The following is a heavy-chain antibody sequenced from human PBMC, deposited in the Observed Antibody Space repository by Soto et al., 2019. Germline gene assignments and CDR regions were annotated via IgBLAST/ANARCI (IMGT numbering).Heavy chain of an antibody. D-gene: IGHD3-9*01. Sequence: QDHLVQSGAAVKKPGASAKSSCKASGSTFQNYGINWVRQAPGRGLEWVAWISAYNGDTSYSQHFQGRVSVTPERVPNSAYVELRSMRTDDTAVYFCVLGGRETGYYRALDYWGPGPLCSVSA. CDR1: GSTFQNYG. CDR2: ISAYNGDT. V-gene: IGHV1-18*04. J-gene: IGHJ4*02. CDR3: VLGGRETGYYRALDY.